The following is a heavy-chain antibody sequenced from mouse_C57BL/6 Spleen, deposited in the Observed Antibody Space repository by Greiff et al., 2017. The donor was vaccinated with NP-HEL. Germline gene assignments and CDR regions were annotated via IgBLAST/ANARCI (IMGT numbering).Heavy chain of an antibody. D-gene: IGHD2-4*01. J-gene: IGHJ3*01. CDR3: ARSSDFYDYDEEFAY. CDR2: INPNNGGT. V-gene: IGHV1-26*01. Sequence: EVQLQQSGPELVKPGASVKISCKASGYTFTDYYMNWVKQSHGKSLEWIGDINPNNGGTSYNQKFKGKATLTVDKSSSTAYMELRSLTSEDSAVYYCARSSDFYDYDEEFAYWGQGTLVTVSA. CDR1: GYTFTDYY.